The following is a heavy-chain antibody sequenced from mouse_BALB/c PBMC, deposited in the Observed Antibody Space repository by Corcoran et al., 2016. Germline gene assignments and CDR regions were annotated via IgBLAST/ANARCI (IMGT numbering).Heavy chain of an antibody. D-gene: IGHD1-1*01. CDR3: HITTVVEAY. CDR2: IDPENGNT. J-gene: IGHJ3*01. CDR1: GFNIKDYY. V-gene: IGHV14-1*02. Sequence: EVQLQQSGAELVRPGALVKLSCKASGFNIKDYYMHWVKQRPEQGLEWIGWIDPENGNTIYDPKFQGKASITADTSSNTAYLQLSSLTSEDTAIYYCHITTVVEAYWGQGTLVNVSA.